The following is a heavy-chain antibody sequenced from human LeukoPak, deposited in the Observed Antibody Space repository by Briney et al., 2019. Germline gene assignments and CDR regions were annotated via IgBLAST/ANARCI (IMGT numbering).Heavy chain of an antibody. J-gene: IGHJ4*02. CDR1: GGSISSSSYY. V-gene: IGHV4-39*07. D-gene: IGHD6-19*01. CDR2: IYYSGST. CDR3: ARGSYSSGWYVPYYFDY. Sequence: SETLSLTCTVSGGSISSSSYYWGWIRQPPGKGLEWIGSIYYSGSTYYNPSLKSRVTISVDTSKNQFSLKLSSVTAADTAVYYCARGSYSSGWYVPYYFDYWGQGTLVTVSS.